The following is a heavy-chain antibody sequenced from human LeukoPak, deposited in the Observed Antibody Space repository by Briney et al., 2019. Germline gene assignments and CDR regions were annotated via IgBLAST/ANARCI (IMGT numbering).Heavy chain of an antibody. Sequence: GGSLRLSCVASGFTFSNFAMNWVRQAPGKGLEWVSVVTGDSGTTHYADSVKGRFTISRGNSKNMVYLQMNSLRAEDTAVYYCARDAGITGTTDLDYWGQGTLVTVSS. CDR3: ARDAGITGTTDLDY. J-gene: IGHJ4*02. D-gene: IGHD1-7*01. V-gene: IGHV3-23*01. CDR2: VTGDSGTT. CDR1: GFTFSNFA.